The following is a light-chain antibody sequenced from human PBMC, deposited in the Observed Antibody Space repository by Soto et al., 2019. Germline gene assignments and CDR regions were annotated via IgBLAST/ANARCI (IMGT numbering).Light chain of an antibody. Sequence: EIVLTQSPGTLSLSPGERATLSCRASQGVSSGYLAWYQQNPGRAPRLLISGTSSRATGIPDRFSGSGSGTDFTLTISRLEPEDFAVYYCQQHGSSPRTFGQGTKVDIK. CDR2: GTS. J-gene: IGKJ1*01. CDR1: QGVSSGY. V-gene: IGKV3-20*01. CDR3: QQHGSSPRT.